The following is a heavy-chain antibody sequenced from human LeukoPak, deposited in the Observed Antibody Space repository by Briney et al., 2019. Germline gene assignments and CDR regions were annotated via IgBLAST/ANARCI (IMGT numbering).Heavy chain of an antibody. Sequence: GRSLRLSCAASGFTFSSYAMHWVRQAPGKGLEWVAVISYDGSNKYYADSVKGRFTIPRDNSKNTLYLQMNSLRAEDTAVYYCARELSYYFDYWGQGTLVTVSS. CDR2: ISYDGSNK. CDR3: ARELSYYFDY. V-gene: IGHV3-30*04. D-gene: IGHD2/OR15-2a*01. CDR1: GFTFSSYA. J-gene: IGHJ4*02.